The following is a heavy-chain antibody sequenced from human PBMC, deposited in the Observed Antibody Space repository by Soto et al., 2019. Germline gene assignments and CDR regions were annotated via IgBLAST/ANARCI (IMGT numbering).Heavy chain of an antibody. CDR3: AKDRMPIWVSYFDY. Sequence: EVQLLESGGGLVQPGGSLRLSCAASGFTFSSYAMSWVGQAPGKGLEWVSAISGSGGSTYYADSVKGRFTISRDNSKNTLYLQMNTLRAEDTAVYYCAKDRMPIWVSYFDYWGQGTLVTVSS. J-gene: IGHJ4*02. V-gene: IGHV3-23*01. D-gene: IGHD2-2*01. CDR2: ISGSGGST. CDR1: GFTFSSYA.